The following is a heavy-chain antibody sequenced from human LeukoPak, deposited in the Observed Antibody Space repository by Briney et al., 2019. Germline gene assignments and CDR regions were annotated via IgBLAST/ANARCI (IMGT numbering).Heavy chain of an antibody. J-gene: IGHJ4*02. CDR3: ASVSYNSGYLFSDY. Sequence: SQTLSLTHTVSGVSLSSGDYYWRWIRQPPEKRLGWSGYIYYSGSTYYNPSLKSRVTISVDTSKNQFSLKLSSVTAADTAVYYCASVSYNSGYLFSDYCGQGTLVTVSS. V-gene: IGHV4-30-4*01. CDR2: IYYSGST. CDR1: GVSLSSGDYY. D-gene: IGHD3-22*01.